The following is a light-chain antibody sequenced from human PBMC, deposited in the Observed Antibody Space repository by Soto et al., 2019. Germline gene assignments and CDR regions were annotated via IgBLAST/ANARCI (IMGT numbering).Light chain of an antibody. CDR3: QQYDDYPLT. V-gene: IGKV1-5*01. CDR1: QSIKSW. J-gene: IGKJ4*01. Sequence: DIQMTQAPSTLSASLGDRVTITCRASQSIKSWLAWYQQKPGTAPKLLIYDASTLESGVPSRFSGSGSGTEFTLTISSLQPDDFATFYCQQYDDYPLTFGGGTKVDIK. CDR2: DAS.